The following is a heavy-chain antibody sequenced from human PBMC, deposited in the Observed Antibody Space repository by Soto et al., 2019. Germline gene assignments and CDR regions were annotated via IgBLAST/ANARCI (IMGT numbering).Heavy chain of an antibody. D-gene: IGHD3-16*01. Sequence: EVQLLESGGGLVQPGGSLRLSCAASGFTFTTYAMSWVRQAPGKGLEWVSDISGSGGVTYYADSVKGRFTVSRDNFKNTLYLQMNSLRAEDTAMYYWAKESITVPLSQFDYWGQGTLVTVSS. CDR2: ISGSGGVT. CDR1: GFTFTTYA. V-gene: IGHV3-23*01. CDR3: AKESITVPLSQFDY. J-gene: IGHJ4*02.